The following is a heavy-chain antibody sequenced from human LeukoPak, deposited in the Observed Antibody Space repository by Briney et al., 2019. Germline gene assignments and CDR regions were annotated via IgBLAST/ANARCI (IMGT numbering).Heavy chain of an antibody. CDR3: ARDQIGYGLDY. Sequence: PSETLSLTCIVSSGSINNHYWSWIRQPPGKGLEWIGYIYNSWNTNYNPSLQSQATISMDASRKQFSLNLTSVTAADTAVYYCARDQIGYGLDYWGQGTLVTVSS. CDR1: SGSINNHY. V-gene: IGHV4-59*11. J-gene: IGHJ4*02. D-gene: IGHD5-18*01. CDR2: IYNSWNT.